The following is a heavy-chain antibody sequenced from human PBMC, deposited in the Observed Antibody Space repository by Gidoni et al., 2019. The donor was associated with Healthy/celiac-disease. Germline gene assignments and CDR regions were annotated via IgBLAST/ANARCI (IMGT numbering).Heavy chain of an antibody. CDR1: GGSISSSSYY. Sequence: QLQLQESGPGLVKPSETLSLTCTVTGGSISSSSYYWGWIRQPPGKGLEWIGSIYYSGSTYYNPSLKSRVTISVDTSKNQFSLKLSSVTAADTAVYYCARPARDSSGYYYKDWGQGTLVTVSS. CDR3: ARPARDSSGYYYKD. V-gene: IGHV4-39*01. CDR2: IYYSGST. J-gene: IGHJ4*02. D-gene: IGHD3-22*01.